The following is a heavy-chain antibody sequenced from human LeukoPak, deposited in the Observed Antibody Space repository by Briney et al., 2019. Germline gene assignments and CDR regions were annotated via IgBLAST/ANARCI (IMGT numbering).Heavy chain of an antibody. V-gene: IGHV3-30*03. CDR1: GFTFSSSG. J-gene: IGHJ4*02. Sequence: GGSLRLSCAASGFTFSSSGMHWVRQAPGTGLEWVAFISHEGSEKYFADSVKGRFTISRDNSKNTLYLQMNSLRDEDTAVYYCATDRGWFFDNWGQGTLVTVAS. D-gene: IGHD2-15*01. CDR3: ATDRGWFFDN. CDR2: ISHEGSEK.